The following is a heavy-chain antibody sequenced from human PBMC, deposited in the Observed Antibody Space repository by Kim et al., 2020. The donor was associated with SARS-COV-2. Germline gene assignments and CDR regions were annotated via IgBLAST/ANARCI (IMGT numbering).Heavy chain of an antibody. D-gene: IGHD2-15*01. Sequence: GRFTISRDNSKNTLYLQVNSLRAEDTAVYYCAKEGCSGGSCPYYYYGMDVWGQGTTVTVSS. V-gene: IGHV3-23*01. CDR3: AKEGCSGGSCPYYYYGMDV. J-gene: IGHJ6*02.